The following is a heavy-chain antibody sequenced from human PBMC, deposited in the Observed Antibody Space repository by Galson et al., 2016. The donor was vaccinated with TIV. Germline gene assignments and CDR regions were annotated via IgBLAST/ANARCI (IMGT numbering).Heavy chain of an antibody. V-gene: IGHV1-69*13. J-gene: IGHJ3*02. D-gene: IGHD3-3*01. CDR1: GGTFSSYA. Sequence: SVKVSCKASGGTFSSYAISWVRQAPGQGLEWMGRIIPILGTANYAQKFQGRVTITADESTSTAYMELRSLRSDDTALYYCARDRNSISAVVLEDDAFDIWGQGTMVTVSA. CDR2: IIPILGTA. CDR3: ARDRNSISAVVLEDDAFDI.